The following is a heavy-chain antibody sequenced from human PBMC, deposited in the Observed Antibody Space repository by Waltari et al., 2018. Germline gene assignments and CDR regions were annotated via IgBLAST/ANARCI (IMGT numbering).Heavy chain of an antibody. CDR1: GFTFSSYA. CDR2: ISYDGSNK. CDR3: AREWVAGPSFDY. V-gene: IGHV3-30-3*01. Sequence: QVQLVESGGGVVQPGRSLRLSCAASGFTFSSYAMHWVRQAPGKGLEWVAVISYDGSNKYYADSVKGRFTISRDNSKNTLYLQMNSLRAEDTAVYYCAREWVAGPSFDYWGQGTLVTVSS. J-gene: IGHJ4*02. D-gene: IGHD6-19*01.